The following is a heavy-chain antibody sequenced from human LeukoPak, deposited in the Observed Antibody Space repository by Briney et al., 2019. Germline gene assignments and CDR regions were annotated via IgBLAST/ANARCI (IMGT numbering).Heavy chain of an antibody. CDR3: AATLTGDYYFDY. CDR2: IIPIFGTA. Sequence: SVKVSCKASGGTFSSYAISWVRQAPGQGLEWMGRIIPIFGTANYSQKFQGRVTITTDESTSTAYMELSSLRSEDTAVYYCAATLTGDYYFDYWGQGTLVTVSS. D-gene: IGHD2-21*02. CDR1: GGTFSSYA. V-gene: IGHV1-69*05. J-gene: IGHJ4*02.